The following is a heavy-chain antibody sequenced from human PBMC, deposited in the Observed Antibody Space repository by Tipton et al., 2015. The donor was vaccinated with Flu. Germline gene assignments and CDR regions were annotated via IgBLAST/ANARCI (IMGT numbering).Heavy chain of an antibody. V-gene: IGHV4-38-2*02. CDR2: IFHGGNA. J-gene: IGHJ5*02. CDR1: GNSIRSANYY. CDR3: ARRDYSNYVPEPKNWFDP. Sequence: TLSLTCTVSGNSIRSANYYWGWIRQPPGKGLEWIGNIFHGGNAYHNPSLKSRVTISVDTSKNQFSLRLSSVTAADTAVYYCARRDYSNYVPEPKNWFDPWGQGTLVTVSS. D-gene: IGHD4-11*01.